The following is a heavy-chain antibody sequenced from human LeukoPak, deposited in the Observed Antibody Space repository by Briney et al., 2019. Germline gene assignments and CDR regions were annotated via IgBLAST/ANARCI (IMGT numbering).Heavy chain of an antibody. J-gene: IGHJ4*02. Sequence: HPGGSLRLSCAASGFSFSSYSMNWVRQAPGKGLEWVSYISFSGGTIYYADSVKGRFTISRDNAKNSLYLQMNSLRAEDTAVYYCARGYRGYNDYWGQGTLVTVSS. CDR1: GFSFSSYS. CDR2: ISFSGGTI. D-gene: IGHD5-12*01. V-gene: IGHV3-48*04. CDR3: ARGYRGYNDY.